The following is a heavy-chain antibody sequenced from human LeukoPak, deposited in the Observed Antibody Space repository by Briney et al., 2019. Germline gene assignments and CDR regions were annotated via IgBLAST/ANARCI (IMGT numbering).Heavy chain of an antibody. J-gene: IGHJ4*02. D-gene: IGHD2-2*01. CDR3: ARSGHCSGVGCYAQGIDY. CDR1: GYTFTANG. V-gene: IGHV1-18*01. CDR2: ISAYNGDT. Sequence: GASVKVSCKASGYTFTANGITWVRQAPGRGLEWMGWISAYNGDTVYAQMFQGRVTMTTDTSTSTAYMEVTNLRSDDTAMYYCARSGHCSGVGCYAQGIDYWGQGTLVTVSS.